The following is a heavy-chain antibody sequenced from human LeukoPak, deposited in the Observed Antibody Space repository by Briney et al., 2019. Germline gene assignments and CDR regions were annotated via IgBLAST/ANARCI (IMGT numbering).Heavy chain of an antibody. Sequence: GRSLRLSCAASGFTFSSYGMHWVRQAPGKGLEXXXVISYDGSNKYYADSVKGRFTISRDNSKNTLYLQMNSLRAEDTAVYYCAKDLSGSYAFDYWGQGTLVTVSS. CDR1: GFTFSSYG. CDR2: ISYDGSNK. J-gene: IGHJ4*02. D-gene: IGHD1-26*01. CDR3: AKDLSGSYAFDY. V-gene: IGHV3-30*18.